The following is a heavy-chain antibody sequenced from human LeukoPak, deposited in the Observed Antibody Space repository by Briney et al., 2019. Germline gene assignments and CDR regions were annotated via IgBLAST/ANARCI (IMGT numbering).Heavy chain of an antibody. Sequence: SQTLSLTCALSGDTVSSNSAAWNWIRQSPSRGLEWLGRTCYRSKWYNDYAVSVKSRITINPDTSKNQFSLQLNSVTPEDTAVYYCARAGGDSWYFDYWGQGTLVTVSS. CDR1: GDTVSSNSAA. J-gene: IGHJ4*02. CDR2: TCYRSKWYN. D-gene: IGHD2-21*02. CDR3: ARAGGDSWYFDY. V-gene: IGHV6-1*01.